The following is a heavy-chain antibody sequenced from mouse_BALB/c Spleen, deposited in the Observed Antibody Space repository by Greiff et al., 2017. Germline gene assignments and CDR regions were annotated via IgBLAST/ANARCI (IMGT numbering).Heavy chain of an antibody. Sequence: QVQLQQSGAELVRPGTSVKISCKASGYTFTNYWLGWVKQRPGHGLEWIGDIYPGGGYTNYNEKFKGKATLTADTSSSTAYMQLSSLTSEDSAVYFCAREDYGNYVDYWGQGTTLTVSS. CDR1: GYTFTNYW. CDR3: AREDYGNYVDY. CDR2: IYPGGGYT. J-gene: IGHJ2*01. V-gene: IGHV1-63*02. D-gene: IGHD2-1*01.